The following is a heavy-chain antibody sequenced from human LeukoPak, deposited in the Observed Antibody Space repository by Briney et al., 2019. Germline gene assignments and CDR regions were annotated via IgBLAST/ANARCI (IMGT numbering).Heavy chain of an antibody. CDR3: ARWGGGNGDY. V-gene: IGHV3-48*03. CDR2: ISGSGSTI. J-gene: IGHJ4*02. CDR1: GFTFSNYE. Sequence: GGSLRLSCVASGFTFSNYEMNWVRQAPGKGLEWVSYISGSGSTIYYADSVKGRFTISRDNAKNSLFLQMNSLRAEDTAVYYCARWGGGNGDYWGQGTLVTVSS. D-gene: IGHD4-23*01.